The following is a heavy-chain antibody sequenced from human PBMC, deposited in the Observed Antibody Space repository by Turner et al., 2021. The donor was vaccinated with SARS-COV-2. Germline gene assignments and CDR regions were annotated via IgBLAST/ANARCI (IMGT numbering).Heavy chain of an antibody. CDR1: GFTFSRYG. V-gene: IGHV3-30*18. J-gene: IGHJ4*02. CDR3: AKGGWYYDSSAADY. D-gene: IGHD3-22*01. Sequence: QVQLVESGGGVVQPWRSLRLSCAASGFTFSRYGMHWVRQAPGKGLEWVALISYDGSDKYYADSVKGRFTISRDNSKNTLYLQMNSLRAEDTAVYYCAKGGWYYDSSAADYWGQGTLVTVSS. CDR2: ISYDGSDK.